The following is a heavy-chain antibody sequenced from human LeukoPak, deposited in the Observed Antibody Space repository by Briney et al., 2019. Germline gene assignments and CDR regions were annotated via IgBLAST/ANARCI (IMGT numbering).Heavy chain of an antibody. J-gene: IGHJ4*02. CDR3: ARRTLGRVPFDY. CDR1: GFTFSDHY. V-gene: IGHV3-72*01. D-gene: IGHD3-16*01. CDR2: IRDKANSYTT. Sequence: GGSLRLSCAASGFTFSDHYMDWVRQPPGKGLEWVGRIRDKANSYTTEYAASVKGRFTLSRDDSKNLLYMQMNSLKTEDTAVYYCARRTLGRVPFDYWGQGTLVTVSS.